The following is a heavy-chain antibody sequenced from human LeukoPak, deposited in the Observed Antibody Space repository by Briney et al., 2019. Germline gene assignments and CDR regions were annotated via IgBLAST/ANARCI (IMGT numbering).Heavy chain of an antibody. CDR1: GFTFDDYA. J-gene: IGHJ6*03. CDR2: ISWNSGSI. Sequence: GGSLRLSCAASGFTFDDYAMHWVRQAPGKGLEWVSGISWNSGSIGYADSVKGRFIISRDNAKNSLYLQMNSLRAEDTALYYCAKDRSPPYYYYMDVWGKGTTVTVSS. CDR3: AKDRSPPYYYYMDV. V-gene: IGHV3-9*01.